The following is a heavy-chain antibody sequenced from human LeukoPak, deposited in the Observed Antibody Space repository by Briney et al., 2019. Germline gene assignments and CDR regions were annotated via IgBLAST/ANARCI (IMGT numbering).Heavy chain of an antibody. J-gene: IGHJ4*02. CDR3: VRDRVSTIPLDY. CDR2: IDSDGRST. D-gene: IGHD2-21*01. Sequence: GGSLRLSCAASGFTFSSYWMHWVRQAPGKGLVWVSRIDSDGRSTTYADSVKGRFTISRDNAKNTLYLQMNSLRAEDTAVYYCVRDRVSTIPLDYWGQGSLVTVSS. CDR1: GFTFSSYW. V-gene: IGHV3-74*03.